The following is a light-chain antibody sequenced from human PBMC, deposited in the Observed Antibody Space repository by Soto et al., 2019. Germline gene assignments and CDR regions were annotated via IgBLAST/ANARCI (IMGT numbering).Light chain of an antibody. Sequence: EIVLTQSPATLSVSQGERASLSCRASGGVSSNLAWYQQKPGQAPRLLIYNSFSRATGIPARVSGSGSGTEFTLTISSLQLEDFAVYYCQQYNEWPLTFGGGTKVEIK. CDR2: NSF. CDR1: GGVSSN. CDR3: QQYNEWPLT. V-gene: IGKV3-15*01. J-gene: IGKJ4*01.